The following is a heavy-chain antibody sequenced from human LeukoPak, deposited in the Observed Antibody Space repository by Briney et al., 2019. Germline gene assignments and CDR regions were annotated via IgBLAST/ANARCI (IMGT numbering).Heavy chain of an antibody. V-gene: IGHV4-39*02. J-gene: IGHJ4*02. CDR1: GGSISSSSYY. D-gene: IGHD2-2*01. CDR3: ARESPDIVVVPAATQIDY. CDR2: IYYSGST. Sequence: SETLSLTCAVSGGSISSSSYYWGWIRQPPGKGLEWIGSIYYSGSTYYDPSLKSRVTISVDTSKNQFSLKLSSVTAADTAVYYCARESPDIVVVPAATQIDYWGQGTLVTVSS.